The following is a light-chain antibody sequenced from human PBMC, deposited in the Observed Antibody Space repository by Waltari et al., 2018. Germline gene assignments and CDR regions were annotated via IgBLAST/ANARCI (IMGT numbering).Light chain of an antibody. J-gene: IGLJ2*01. CDR3: QTWGTYVV. CDR2: LNSDGSH. Sequence: QLVLTQSPSASASLGASVKLTCTLSSGHSSYAIAWHQQQPAKGPRYLMKLNSDGSHSKGDGIPARFSGSSSGAERYLTISSLQSEDEADYYCQTWGTYVVFGGGTKLTVL. CDR1: SGHSSYA. V-gene: IGLV4-69*01.